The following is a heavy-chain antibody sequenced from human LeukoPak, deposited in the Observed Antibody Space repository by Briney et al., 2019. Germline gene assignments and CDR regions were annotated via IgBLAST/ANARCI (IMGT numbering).Heavy chain of an antibody. CDR1: GGSISSSSYY. CDR2: IYYSGST. D-gene: IGHD6-13*01. CDR3: ARVPSGNPAAVD. V-gene: IGHV4-39*07. J-gene: IGHJ4*02. Sequence: SETLSLTCTVSGGSISSSSYYWGWIRQPPGKGLEWIGSIYYSGSTYYNPSLKSRVTISVDTSKNQFSLKLSSVTAADTAVYYCARVPSGNPAAVDWGQGTLVTVSS.